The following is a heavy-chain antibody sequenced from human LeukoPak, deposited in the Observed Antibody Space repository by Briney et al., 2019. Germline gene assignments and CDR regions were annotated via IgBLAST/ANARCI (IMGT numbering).Heavy chain of an antibody. CDR2: IVVGSGNT. J-gene: IGHJ6*02. CDR3: ARDGRRAARYYYYGMDV. Sequence: GTSVKVSCKASGFTFTSSAMQWVRQARGQRLEWIGWIVVGSGNTNYAQKFQERVTITRDMSTSTAYMELSSLRSEDTAVYYCARDGRRAARYYYYGMDVWGQGTTVTVSS. D-gene: IGHD6-6*01. V-gene: IGHV1-58*02. CDR1: GFTFTSSA.